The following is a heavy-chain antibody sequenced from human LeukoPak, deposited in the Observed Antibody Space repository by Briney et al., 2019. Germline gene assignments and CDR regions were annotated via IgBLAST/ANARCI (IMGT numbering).Heavy chain of an antibody. Sequence: GESLKISCKGSGYSFTSYWIGWVRQMPGKGLEWMGIIYPGDSDTRYSPSFQGQVTISADNSIRSAYLQWSSLKASDTAMYYCARRYCSSTSCYSIDYWGQGTLVTVSS. CDR2: IYPGDSDT. CDR1: GYSFTSYW. J-gene: IGHJ4*02. V-gene: IGHV5-51*01. CDR3: ARRYCSSTSCYSIDY. D-gene: IGHD2-2*02.